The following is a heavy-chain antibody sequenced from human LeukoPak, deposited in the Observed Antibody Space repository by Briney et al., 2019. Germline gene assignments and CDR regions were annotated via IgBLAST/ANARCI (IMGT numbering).Heavy chain of an antibody. V-gene: IGHV4-59*12. Sequence: SETLSPTCTVSGGSISSYYWSWIRQPPGKGLEWIGYIYYSGSTNYNPSLKSRVTISVDTSKNQFSLKLSSVTAADTAVYYCARDSVSPHYGSGPKEDYWGQGTLVTVSS. CDR3: ARDSVSPHYGSGPKEDY. CDR1: GGSISSYY. CDR2: IYYSGST. D-gene: IGHD3-10*01. J-gene: IGHJ4*02.